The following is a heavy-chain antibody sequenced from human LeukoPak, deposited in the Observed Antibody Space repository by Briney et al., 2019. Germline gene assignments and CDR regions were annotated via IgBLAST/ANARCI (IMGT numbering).Heavy chain of an antibody. CDR3: ARAYSSGWPNYYFDY. V-gene: IGHV4-39*01. J-gene: IGHJ4*02. D-gene: IGHD6-19*01. CDR2: IYYSGST. Sequence: SETLSLTCTVSGGSISSSSYYWGWIRQPPGKGLEWIGSIYYSGSTYYNPSLKSRVTISVDTSKNQFSLKLSSVTAADTAVYYCARAYSSGWPNYYFDYWGQGTLVTVSS. CDR1: GGSISSSSYY.